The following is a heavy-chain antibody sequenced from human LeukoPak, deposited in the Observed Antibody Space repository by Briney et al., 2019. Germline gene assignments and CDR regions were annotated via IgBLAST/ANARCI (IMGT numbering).Heavy chain of an antibody. CDR1: GYTFTSYG. CDR2: ISAYNGNT. CDR3: ARDGSITMVRGKYYYYGMDV. J-gene: IGHJ6*02. D-gene: IGHD3-10*01. V-gene: IGHV1-18*01. Sequence: GASVKVSCKASGYTFTSYGISWVRQAPGQGLEWMGWISAYNGNTNYAQKLQGRVTMTTDTSTSTAYMELRSLRSDDTAVYYCARDGSITMVRGKYYYYGMDVWAKGPRSPSP.